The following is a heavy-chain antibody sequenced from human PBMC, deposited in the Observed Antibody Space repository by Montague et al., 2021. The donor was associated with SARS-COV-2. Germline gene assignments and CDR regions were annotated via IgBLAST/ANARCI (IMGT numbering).Heavy chain of an antibody. V-gene: IGHV3-30*04. CDR2: ISYDGSNK. D-gene: IGHD1-26*01. Sequence: SLRPSCAASGFTFSSYAMHWVRQAPGKGLEWVAVISYDGSNKCYADSVKGRFTISRDNSKNTLYLQMNSLRAEDTAVYYCARGYSGSYYSYFDYWGQGTLVTVSS. CDR3: ARGYSGSYYSYFDY. J-gene: IGHJ4*02. CDR1: GFTFSSYA.